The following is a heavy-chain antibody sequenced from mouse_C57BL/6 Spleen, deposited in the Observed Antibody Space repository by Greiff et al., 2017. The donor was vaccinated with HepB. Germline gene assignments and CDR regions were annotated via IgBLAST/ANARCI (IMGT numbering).Heavy chain of an antibody. J-gene: IGHJ3*01. D-gene: IGHD2-1*01. CDR3: VRGGGNPWFAY. CDR1: GFTFNTYA. CDR2: IRSKRSNYAT. V-gene: IGHV10-3*01. Sequence: EADGGLVQPKGSLKLSCAASGFTFNTYAMHWVRQAPGKGLEWVARIRSKRSNYATYYADSVKDRFNISRDDSQSMLYLQMNNLKTEDTAMYYCVRGGGNPWFAYWGQGTLVTVSA.